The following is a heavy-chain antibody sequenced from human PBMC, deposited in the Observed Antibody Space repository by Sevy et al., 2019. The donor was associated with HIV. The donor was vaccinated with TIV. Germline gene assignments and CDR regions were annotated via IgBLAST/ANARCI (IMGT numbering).Heavy chain of an antibody. CDR1: RFTFTGYY. Sequence: ASVKVSCKASRFTFTGYYFHWVRQAPGQGLEWMGQMNPNSGGTKYAEKFQGRVTMTRDTSITTAYMELSSLTSDDTAVYYCTRQYSDILNDPTPFDSWGQGTLVTVSS. D-gene: IGHD3-9*01. J-gene: IGHJ4*02. CDR3: TRQYSDILNDPTPFDS. V-gene: IGHV1-2*06. CDR2: MNPNSGGT.